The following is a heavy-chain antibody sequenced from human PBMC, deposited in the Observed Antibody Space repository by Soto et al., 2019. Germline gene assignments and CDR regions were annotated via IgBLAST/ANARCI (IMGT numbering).Heavy chain of an antibody. V-gene: IGHV4-34*01. CDR1: GGSFSGYY. J-gene: IGHJ5*02. CDR3: ARRRRFGIAAAGIGWFDP. CDR2: INHSGST. Sequence: SETLSLTCAVYGGSFSGYYWSWIRQPPGKGLEWIGEINHSGSTNYNPSLKSRVTISVDTSKNQFSLKLSSVTAADTAVYYCARRRRFGIAAAGIGWFDPWGQGTLVTVSS. D-gene: IGHD6-13*01.